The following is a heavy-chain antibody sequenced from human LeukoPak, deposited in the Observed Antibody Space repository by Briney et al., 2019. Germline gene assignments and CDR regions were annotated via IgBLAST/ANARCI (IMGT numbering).Heavy chain of an antibody. V-gene: IGHV4-59*01. CDR3: ARVRISGWYKGGFDY. Sequence: PSETLSLTCTVSGGSISSYYWSWIRQPPGKGLEWIGYIYYSGSTNYNPSLKSRVTISVDTSKNQFSLKLSSVTAADTAVYYCARVRISGWYKGGFDYWGQGTLVTVSS. CDR2: IYYSGST. D-gene: IGHD6-19*01. CDR1: GGSISSYY. J-gene: IGHJ4*02.